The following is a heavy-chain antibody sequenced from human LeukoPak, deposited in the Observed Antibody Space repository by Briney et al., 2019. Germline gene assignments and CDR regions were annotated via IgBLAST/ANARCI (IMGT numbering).Heavy chain of an antibody. J-gene: IGHJ4*02. V-gene: IGHV3-23*01. CDR1: GFSFSGYG. CDR3: AKEMDIVVVVAADDFDY. D-gene: IGHD2-15*01. Sequence: GWSLRLSCAAPGFSFSGYGMHWVRQAPGKGLEWVSAISGSGGSTYYADSVKGRFTISRDNSKNTLYLQMNSLTAEDTAVYYCAKEMDIVVVVAADDFDYWGQGTLVTVSS. CDR2: ISGSGGST.